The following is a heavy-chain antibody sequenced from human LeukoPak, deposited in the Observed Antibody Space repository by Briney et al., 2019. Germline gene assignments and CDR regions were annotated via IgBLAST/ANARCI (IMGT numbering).Heavy chain of an antibody. D-gene: IGHD1-14*01. CDR2: INHSGST. CDR3: ARGAGTTGY. CDR1: GGSFSGYY. V-gene: IGHV4-34*01. J-gene: IGHJ4*02. Sequence: PSETLSLTCAVYGGSFSGYYWSWIRQPPGKGLEWIGEINHSGSTNYNPSLKSRVTISVDTSKNQFSLKLSSVTAADTAVYYCARGAGTTGYWGQGTLVTVSS.